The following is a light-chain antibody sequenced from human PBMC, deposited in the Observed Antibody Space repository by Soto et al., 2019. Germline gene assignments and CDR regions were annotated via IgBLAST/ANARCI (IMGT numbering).Light chain of an antibody. CDR3: QQSYSTPRT. J-gene: IGKJ1*01. V-gene: IGKV1-39*01. CDR1: QSISSY. CDR2: AAS. Sequence: DIQMTQSPSSLSASVGYRVTITCRASQSISSYLNWYQQKPGKAPKLLIYAASSFQSGVPSRFSGSGSGTDFTLTISSLQPEDFATYYCQQSYSTPRTFGQGTKVEIK.